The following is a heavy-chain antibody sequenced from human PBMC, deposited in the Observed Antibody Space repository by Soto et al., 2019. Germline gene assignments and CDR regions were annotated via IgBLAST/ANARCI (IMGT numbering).Heavy chain of an antibody. J-gene: IGHJ5*02. V-gene: IGHV1-3*01. CDR1: GYTFATYA. CDR2: INPATGNT. Sequence: ASVKVSCKASGYTFATYAIHWVRQAPGEGLEWMGWINPATGNTEYSEKFQDRVTLTRDTSATTAYMELRGLRFEDTAVYYCARSYKSAGWLETSGQRTLVTVSS. D-gene: IGHD2-2*02. CDR3: ARSYKSAGWLET.